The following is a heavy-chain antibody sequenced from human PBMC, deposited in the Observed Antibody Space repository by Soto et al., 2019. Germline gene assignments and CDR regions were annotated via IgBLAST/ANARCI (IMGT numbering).Heavy chain of an antibody. Sequence: SVKVSCKASEFTFTSSAVQWVRQARGQRLEWIGWIVVGSGNTNYAQKFQERVTITRDMSTSTAYMELSSLRSEDTAVYYCAAFKYCSGGSCRYYFDYWGQGTLVTVSS. CDR1: EFTFTSSA. CDR2: IVVGSGNT. CDR3: AAFKYCSGGSCRYYFDY. V-gene: IGHV1-58*01. J-gene: IGHJ4*02. D-gene: IGHD2-15*01.